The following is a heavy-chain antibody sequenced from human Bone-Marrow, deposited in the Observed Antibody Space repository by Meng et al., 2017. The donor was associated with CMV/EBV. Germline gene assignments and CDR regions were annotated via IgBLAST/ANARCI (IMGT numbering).Heavy chain of an antibody. CDR2: IIPILGIA. CDR1: GCTFSSYA. CDR3: ARAPLGYSSGWYDY. Sequence: SVKVSCKASGCTFSSYAISWVRQAPGQGLEWMGWIIPILGIANYAQKFQGRVTITADKSTSTAYMELSSLRSEDTAVYYCARAPLGYSSGWYDYWGQGTLVTVSS. V-gene: IGHV1-69*10. J-gene: IGHJ4*02. D-gene: IGHD6-19*01.